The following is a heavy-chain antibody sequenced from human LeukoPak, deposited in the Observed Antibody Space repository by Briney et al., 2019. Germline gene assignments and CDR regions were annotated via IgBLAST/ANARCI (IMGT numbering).Heavy chain of an antibody. D-gene: IGHD5-18*01. CDR1: GYTFTGYY. CDR3: ARPRGYSYGLDAFDI. J-gene: IGHJ3*02. V-gene: IGHV1-2*02. Sequence: EASVKVSCKASGYTFTGYYMHWVRQAPGQGLEWMGWINPNSGGTNYAQKFQGRVTMTRDTSISTAYMELSRLRSDDTAVYYCARPRGYSYGLDAFDIWGQGTMVTVSS. CDR2: INPNSGGT.